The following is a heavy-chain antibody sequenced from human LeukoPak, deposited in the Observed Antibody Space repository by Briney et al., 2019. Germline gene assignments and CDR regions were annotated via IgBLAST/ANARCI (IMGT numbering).Heavy chain of an antibody. V-gene: IGHV3-23*01. CDR3: AKEPSPLPGQYCSGGSCDKDY. Sequence: PGGSLRLSCAASGFTFSSYAMSWVRQAPGKGLEWVSAISGSGGSSYYADSVKGRFTISRDNSKNTLYLQMNSLRAEDTAVYYCAKEPSPLPGQYCSGGSCDKDYWGQGTLVTVSS. CDR1: GFTFSSYA. D-gene: IGHD2-15*01. J-gene: IGHJ4*02. CDR2: ISGSGGSS.